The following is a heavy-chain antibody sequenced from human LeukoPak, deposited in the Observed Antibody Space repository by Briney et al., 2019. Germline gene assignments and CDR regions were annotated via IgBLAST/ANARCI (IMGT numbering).Heavy chain of an antibody. V-gene: IGHV4-39*01. CDR1: GGSISSSSYY. CDR3: ARRHPQDIVAMWVDY. Sequence: SETLSLTCTVSGGSISSSSYYWGCIRQPPGKGLEWIGSIYYSGSTYYNPSLKSRVTISVDTSKNQFSLKLSSVTAADTAVYYSARRHPQDIVAMWVDYWGQGTLVTVSS. J-gene: IGHJ4*02. CDR2: IYYSGST. D-gene: IGHD5-12*01.